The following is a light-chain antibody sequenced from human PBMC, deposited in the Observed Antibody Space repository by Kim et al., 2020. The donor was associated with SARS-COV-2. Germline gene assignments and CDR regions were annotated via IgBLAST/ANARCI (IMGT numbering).Light chain of an antibody. V-gene: IGKV1-13*02. J-gene: IGKJ5*01. Sequence: ASAGDRVPVTCRASRGFGNALAWYQQKPGKSPKLLIYGASNMEKWVPSRFSGSGSGTEFTLTINSLQPEDSATYFCQLYNTYPMPFGQGTRLEIK. CDR2: GAS. CDR1: RGFGNA. CDR3: QLYNTYPMP.